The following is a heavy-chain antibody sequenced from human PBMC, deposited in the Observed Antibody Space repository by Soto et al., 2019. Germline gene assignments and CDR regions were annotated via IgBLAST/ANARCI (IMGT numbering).Heavy chain of an antibody. CDR1: GFTFNSYA. CDR2: IGSAGTAI. J-gene: IGHJ4*02. CDR3: VRPGLTVPGTRYFDH. Sequence: EVQLLESGGGLVQPGGSLRLSCAASGFTFNSYAMSWVRQAPGKGLEWVSAIGSAGTAIQYADSVKGRFTISKDNSNDMLYLQMNSLRAEDTAVYYCVRPGLTVPGTRYFDHWGQGALVTVSS. V-gene: IGHV3-23*05. D-gene: IGHD6-19*01.